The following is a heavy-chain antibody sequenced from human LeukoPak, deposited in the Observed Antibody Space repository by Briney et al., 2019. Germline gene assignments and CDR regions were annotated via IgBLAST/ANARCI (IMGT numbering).Heavy chain of an antibody. V-gene: IGHV1-2*02. CDR2: ITPNSGGT. J-gene: IGHJ6*03. Sequence: GASVKVSCKASGYTFTGYYLHWVRQAPGQGLEWMGWITPNSGGTNYAQRFQGRVTMTRDTSISTAYMELSRLRSDDTAVYYCAREAYGSGSFRTDYYYMDVWGKGTTVTISS. D-gene: IGHD3-10*01. CDR1: GYTFTGYY. CDR3: AREAYGSGSFRTDYYYMDV.